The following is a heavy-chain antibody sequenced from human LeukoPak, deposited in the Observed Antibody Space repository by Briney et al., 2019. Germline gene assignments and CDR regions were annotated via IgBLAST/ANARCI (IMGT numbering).Heavy chain of an antibody. CDR2: IYYSGNT. J-gene: IGHJ4*02. CDR1: GAFISSSSYS. Sequence: SETLSLTCTVCGAFISSSSYSWGWIRQPPGKGLEWIGNIYYSGNTYYNASLKSRVTISVDTSKNQFSLKVSSVTAADTAFYSCARRNIALYYVDYWGQGILVAVSS. V-gene: IGHV4-39*01. D-gene: IGHD6-13*01. CDR3: ARRNIALYYVDY.